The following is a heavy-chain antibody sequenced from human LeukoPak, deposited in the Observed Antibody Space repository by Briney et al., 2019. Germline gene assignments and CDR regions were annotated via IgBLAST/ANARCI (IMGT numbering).Heavy chain of an antibody. V-gene: IGHV1-3*01. CDR1: GYTFTSYA. CDR3: ASSPPFQDIVLMVYAWQFDY. Sequence: ASVKVSCKASGYTFTSYAMHWVRQAPGQRLEWMGWINAGNGNTKYSQKFQGRVTITRDTSASTAYMELSSLRSEDTAVYYCASSPPFQDIVLMVYAWQFDYWGQGTLDTVSS. J-gene: IGHJ4*02. CDR2: INAGNGNT. D-gene: IGHD2-8*01.